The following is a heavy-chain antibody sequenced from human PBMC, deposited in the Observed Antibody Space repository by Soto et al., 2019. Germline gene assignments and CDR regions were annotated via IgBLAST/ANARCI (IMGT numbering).Heavy chain of an antibody. CDR2: ISGSGGST. CDR3: AKQVSSSSPYYYYYDGLGV. J-gene: IGHJ6*02. Sequence: GGSLRLSCAASGFTFSSYAMSWVRQAPGKGLEWVSAISGSGGSTYYADSVKGRFTISRDNSKNTLYLQMNSLSAEDTAVYSGAKQVSSSSPYYYYYDGLGVWDQGTRVTVSS. V-gene: IGHV3-23*01. CDR1: GFTFSSYA. D-gene: IGHD6-13*01.